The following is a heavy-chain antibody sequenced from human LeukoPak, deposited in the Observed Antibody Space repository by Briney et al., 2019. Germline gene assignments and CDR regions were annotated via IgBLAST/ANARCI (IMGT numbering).Heavy chain of an antibody. J-gene: IGHJ5*01. CDR3: TRDPNGDYVGAFDS. CDR2: INGGHYPT. CDR1: GFSFSNFA. V-gene: IGHV3-23*01. D-gene: IGHD4-17*01. Sequence: GGSLRLSCAASGFSFSNFAMTWVRQAPGKGLEWVSSINGGHYPTYNTDSVKGRFTISRDNSKNTLYLQMNSLGADDTAVYYCTRDPNGDYVGAFDSWGQGTLVTVSS.